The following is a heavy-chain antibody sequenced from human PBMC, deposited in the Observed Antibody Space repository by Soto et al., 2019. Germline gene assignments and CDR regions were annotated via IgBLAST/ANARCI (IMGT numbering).Heavy chain of an antibody. D-gene: IGHD3-16*01. CDR1: GYTFSDFD. CDR2: MNAKSGDT. J-gene: IGHJ6*02. Sequence: QAHLEQSGAELKRPGASVKVSCKASGYTFSDFDINWLRQASGQGPEWMGWMNAKSGDTFFPQRFQGNFNMTWDTSLSTAYMEVGSLTSDDTAIYYCARGNPFNYAGFDVWGQGTTVAGSS. CDR3: ARGNPFNYAGFDV. V-gene: IGHV1-8*01.